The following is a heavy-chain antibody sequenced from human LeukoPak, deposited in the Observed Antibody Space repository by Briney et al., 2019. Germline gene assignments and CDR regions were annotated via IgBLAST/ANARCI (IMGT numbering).Heavy chain of an antibody. CDR1: GFTVSSKY. CDR2: LYSAGRT. CDR3: TKEGSSGYFDS. V-gene: IGHV3-53*01. Sequence: GGSLRLSCAVSGFTVSSKYMIWVRLAPGKGLEWVSVLYSAGRTYSADSVEGRFTISRDNSKNTLYLQMNSLRAEDTAVYYCTKEGSSGYFDSWGQGTRVTVSS. J-gene: IGHJ4*02. D-gene: IGHD3-22*01.